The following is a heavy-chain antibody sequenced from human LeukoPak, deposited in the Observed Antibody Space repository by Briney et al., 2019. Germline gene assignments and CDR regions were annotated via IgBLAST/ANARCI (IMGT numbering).Heavy chain of an antibody. V-gene: IGHV3-48*03. Sequence: PGGSLRLSCAASGFTFSSYEMNWVRQAPGKGLEWVSYNSSSGGTIYYADSVKGRFTISRDNAKNSLYLQMNSLRAEDTAVYYCARDRDNWNYAGPFDIWGQGTMVTVSS. CDR1: GFTFSSYE. CDR2: NSSSGGTI. D-gene: IGHD1-7*01. CDR3: ARDRDNWNYAGPFDI. J-gene: IGHJ3*02.